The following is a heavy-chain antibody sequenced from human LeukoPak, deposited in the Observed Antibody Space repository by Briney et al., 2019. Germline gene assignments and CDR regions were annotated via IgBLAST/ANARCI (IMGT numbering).Heavy chain of an antibody. D-gene: IGHD6-19*01. CDR3: AKDRAVSGANYFDY. CDR2: INPNSGYT. V-gene: IGHV1-2*02. CDR1: GYTFTSYY. J-gene: IGHJ4*02. Sequence: ASVKVSCKASGYTFTSYYIHWVRQAPGQGLEWMGWINPNSGYTSFAQNFQGRVTMTRDTSITTAYMELSSLRSDDTAVYYCAKDRAVSGANYFDYWGQGTLVTVSS.